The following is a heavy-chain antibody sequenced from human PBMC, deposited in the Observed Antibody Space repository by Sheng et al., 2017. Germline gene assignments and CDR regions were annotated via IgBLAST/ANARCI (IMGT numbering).Heavy chain of an antibody. CDR3: AGTTTTCCDH. V-gene: IGHV3-74*01. CDR2: ISTDGRST. Sequence: EVQLVESGGGLVQPGGSLRLSCAASGFTLSGYWMHWVRQAPGKGLVWVSRISTDGRSTNYADSVKGRFTISRDNAKNTLYLQMNSLRDDDTAVYYCAGTTTTCCDHWGQGTLVHRL. J-gene: IGHJ5*02. CDR1: GFTLSGYW. D-gene: IGHD2-2*01.